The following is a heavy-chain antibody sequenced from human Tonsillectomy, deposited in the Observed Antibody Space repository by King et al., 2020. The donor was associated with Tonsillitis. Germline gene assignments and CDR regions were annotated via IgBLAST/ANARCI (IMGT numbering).Heavy chain of an antibody. CDR3: ARRNVEVAGHFYY. CDR1: GGSISRASDY. CDR2: VYYNGNT. V-gene: IGHV4-39*01. Sequence: LQLQESGPAVVKPSETLSLTCSVSGGSISRASDYWGWIRQPPGKGLEWIGSVYYNGNTHYHPSLKSRVTISGDKFKNQFSLQLSSVTAADTGVYYCARRNVEVAGHFYYWGQGILVTVSS. D-gene: IGHD6-19*01. J-gene: IGHJ4*02.